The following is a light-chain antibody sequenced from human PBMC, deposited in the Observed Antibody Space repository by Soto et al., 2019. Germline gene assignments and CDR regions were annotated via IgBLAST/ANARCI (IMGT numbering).Light chain of an antibody. Sequence: EIVLTQSPGTLSLSPGERATLSCRASQSVSSSSLAWYQQKPGQAPRLLIYGASSRATGIPDRFSGSGSGKDFTLTSSRLEPEDFAVYYCQQYGSSPFTFGPGTKVDIK. CDR3: QQYGSSPFT. CDR1: QSVSSSS. J-gene: IGKJ3*01. V-gene: IGKV3-20*01. CDR2: GAS.